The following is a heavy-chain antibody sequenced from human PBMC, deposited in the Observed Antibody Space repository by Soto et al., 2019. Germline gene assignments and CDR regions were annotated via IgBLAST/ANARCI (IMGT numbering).Heavy chain of an antibody. D-gene: IGHD6-19*01. Sequence: EVQLLESGGGLVQPGGSLRLSCAASGFTFSSYAMSWVRQAPGKGLEWVSSISSSSSYIYYADSVKGRFTISRDNAKNSLYLQMNSLRAEDTAVYYCARLAPYSSGWYNYYGMDVWGQGTTVTVSS. J-gene: IGHJ6*02. CDR3: ARLAPYSSGWYNYYGMDV. CDR1: GFTFSSYA. CDR2: ISSSSSYI. V-gene: IGHV3-21*01.